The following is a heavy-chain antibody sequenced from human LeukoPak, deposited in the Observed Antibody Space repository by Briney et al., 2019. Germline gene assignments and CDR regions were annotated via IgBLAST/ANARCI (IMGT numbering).Heavy chain of an antibody. CDR2: IYHSGST. D-gene: IGHD3-9*01. CDR1: GYSISSGYY. CDR3: ARGDYDILTGYPRPFDY. V-gene: IGHV4-38-2*01. J-gene: IGHJ4*02. Sequence: SETLSLTCAVSGYSISSGYYWGWIRQPPGKGLEWIGSIYHSGSTYYNPSLKSRVTISVDTSKNQFSLKLSSVTAADTAVYYCARGDYDILTGYPRPFDYWGQGTLVTVSS.